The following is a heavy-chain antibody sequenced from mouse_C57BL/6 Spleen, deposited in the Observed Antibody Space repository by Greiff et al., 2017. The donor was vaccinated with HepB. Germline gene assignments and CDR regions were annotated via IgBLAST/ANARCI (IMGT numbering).Heavy chain of an antibody. D-gene: IGHD2-1*01. CDR2: IYPRSGNT. J-gene: IGHJ1*03. Sequence: VKLVESGAELARPGASVKLSCKASGYTFTSYGISWVKQRTGQGLEWIGEIYPRSGNTYYNEKFKGKATLTADKSSSTAYMELRSLTSEDSAVYFCAREGVYYGNPGYFDVWGTGTTVTVSS. CDR3: AREGVYYGNPGYFDV. V-gene: IGHV1-81*01. CDR1: GYTFTSYG.